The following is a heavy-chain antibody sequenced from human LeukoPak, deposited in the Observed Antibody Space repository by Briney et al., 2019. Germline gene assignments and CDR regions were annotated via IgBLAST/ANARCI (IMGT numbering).Heavy chain of an antibody. D-gene: IGHD2-21*01. CDR3: ARDESTSILWW. CDR1: GYTFINYY. Sequence: GASVKVSCKAYGYTFINYYMHWVRQAPGQGLEWMGIINPSGGSTSYAQKFQGRVTMTRDTSTSTVYMELSSLRSEDTAVYYCARDESTSILWWWGQGTLVTVSS. V-gene: IGHV1-46*01. J-gene: IGHJ1*01. CDR2: INPSGGST.